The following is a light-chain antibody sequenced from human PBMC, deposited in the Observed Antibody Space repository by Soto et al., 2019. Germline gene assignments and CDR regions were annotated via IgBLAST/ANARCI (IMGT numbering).Light chain of an antibody. CDR3: HQYDNAPQT. J-gene: IGKJ2*01. V-gene: IGKV1-9*01. CDR2: AAS. Sequence: DIQLTQSPSFLSPSIGESVTITCRASQVISTSLAWYQVKPGKAPKLLIYAASTLESGVPSRFSATVSGTEFSLTISRLEPEDFAVYYCHQYDNAPQTYGQGTKVDIK. CDR1: QVISTS.